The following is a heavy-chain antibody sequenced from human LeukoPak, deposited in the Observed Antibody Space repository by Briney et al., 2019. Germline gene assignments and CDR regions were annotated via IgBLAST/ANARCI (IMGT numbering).Heavy chain of an antibody. CDR3: ARGDYYGSGSPRAVDY. J-gene: IGHJ4*02. D-gene: IGHD3-10*01. CDR2: IGTAGDT. V-gene: IGHV3-13*01. Sequence: GGSLRLSCAASGFTFSSYDMHWVRQATGKGLEWVSAIGTAGDTYYPGSVKGRFTISRENAKNSLYLQMNSLRAGDTAVYYCARGDYYGSGSPRAVDYWGQGTLVTVSS. CDR1: GFTFSSYD.